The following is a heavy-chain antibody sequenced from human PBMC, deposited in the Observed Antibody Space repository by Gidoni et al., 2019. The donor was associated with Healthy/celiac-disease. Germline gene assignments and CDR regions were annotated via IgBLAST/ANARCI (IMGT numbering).Heavy chain of an antibody. J-gene: IGHJ3*02. V-gene: IGHV3-11*06. CDR2: ISSSSSYT. D-gene: IGHD3-22*01. Sequence: QVQLVESGGGLVKPGGSLRLSCAAPGFTFSDYYMSWIRQAPGKGREWVSYISSSSSYTNYADSVKGRFTISRDNAKNSLYLQMNSLRAEDTAVYYCARGARDSSGSNDAFDIWGQGTMVTVSS. CDR3: ARGARDSSGSNDAFDI. CDR1: GFTFSDYY.